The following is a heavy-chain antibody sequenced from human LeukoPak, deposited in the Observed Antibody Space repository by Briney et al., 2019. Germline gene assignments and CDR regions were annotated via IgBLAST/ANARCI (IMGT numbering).Heavy chain of an antibody. V-gene: IGHV3-30*04. CDR2: ISYDGNDK. CDR1: GFTFRTFA. J-gene: IGHJ4*02. Sequence: GGSLRLSCATSGFTFRTFAMHWVRQAPGKGLEWVAVISYDGNDKFYADSVKGRFTISRDDSKKMLHLHMNSLRVEDTAVYYCARVSAYDFFDYWGQGTLVTVSS. D-gene: IGHD6-25*01. CDR3: ARVSAYDFFDY.